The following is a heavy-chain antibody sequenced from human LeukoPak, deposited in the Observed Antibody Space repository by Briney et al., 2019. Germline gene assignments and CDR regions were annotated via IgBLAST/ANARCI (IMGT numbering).Heavy chain of an antibody. V-gene: IGHV4-39*07. D-gene: IGHD3-10*01. CDR3: ARRGLIDGFGELLEDDY. CDR1: GGSISSSSYY. J-gene: IGHJ4*02. Sequence: PSETLSLTCTVSGGSISSSSYYWGWIRQPPGKGLEWIGSIYYSGSTYYNPSLKSRVTISVDTSKNQFSLKLSSVTAADTAVYYCARRGLIDGFGELLEDDYWGQGTLVTISS. CDR2: IYYSGST.